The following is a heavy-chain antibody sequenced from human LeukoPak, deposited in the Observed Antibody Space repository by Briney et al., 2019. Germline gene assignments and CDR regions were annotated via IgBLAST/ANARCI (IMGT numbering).Heavy chain of an antibody. CDR3: AKALGSIVVTASDY. D-gene: IGHD5-12*01. J-gene: IGHJ4*02. Sequence: PGGSLRLSCAASGFTFNNYAMSWVRQAPGKGLEWGSAISGSGGATYFADSVKGRFTISRDNSKNTLYLQMHSLRAEDTAVYYCAKALGSIVVTASDYWGQGTLVTVSS. V-gene: IGHV3-23*01. CDR1: GFTFNNYA. CDR2: ISGSGGAT.